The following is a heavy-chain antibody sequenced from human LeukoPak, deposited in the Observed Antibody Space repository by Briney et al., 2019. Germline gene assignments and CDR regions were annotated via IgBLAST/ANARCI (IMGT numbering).Heavy chain of an antibody. Sequence: PSQTLSLTCTVSGGSISSGSYYWSWIRQPAGKGLEWIGRIYTSGSTNYNPSLKSRVTISVDTSKNQFSLKLSSVTAADTAVYYCARDLLSSSGYYFDYWGQGTLVTVSS. D-gene: IGHD6-19*01. J-gene: IGHJ4*02. CDR3: ARDLLSSSGYYFDY. CDR1: GGSISSGSYY. V-gene: IGHV4-61*02. CDR2: IYTSGST.